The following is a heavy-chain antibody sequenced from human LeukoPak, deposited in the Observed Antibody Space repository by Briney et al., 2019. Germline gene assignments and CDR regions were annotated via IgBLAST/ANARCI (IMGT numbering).Heavy chain of an antibody. V-gene: IGHV1-18*01. D-gene: IGHD3-16*01. CDR3: ARETGGAMVTFGEDWYFDL. CDR1: GYTFTSYG. Sequence: ASVKVSCKASGYTFTSYGISWVRQAPGQGLEWMGLISAYNGNTNYAQKLQGRVTMTTDTSTSTAYMELRSLRSDDTAVYYCARETGGAMVTFGEDWYFDLWGRGTLVTVSS. J-gene: IGHJ2*01. CDR2: ISAYNGNT.